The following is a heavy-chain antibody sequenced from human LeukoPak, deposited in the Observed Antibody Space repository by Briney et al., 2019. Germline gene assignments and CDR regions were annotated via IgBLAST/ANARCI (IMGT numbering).Heavy chain of an antibody. CDR2: ISGSGGST. CDR3: ARGGDSGDFWSGYHPTYYYYYYYMDV. Sequence: QPGGSLRLSCAASGFTFSSYAMSWVRQAPGKGLEWVSAISGSGGSTYYADSVKGRFTISRDNAKNSLYLQMNSLRAEDTAVYYCARGGDSGDFWSGYHPTYYYYYYYMDVWGKGTTVTVSS. J-gene: IGHJ6*03. CDR1: GFTFSSYA. D-gene: IGHD3-3*01. V-gene: IGHV3-23*01.